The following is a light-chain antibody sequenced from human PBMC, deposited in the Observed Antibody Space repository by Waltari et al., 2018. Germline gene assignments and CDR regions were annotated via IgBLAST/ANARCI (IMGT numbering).Light chain of an antibody. V-gene: IGKV1-39*01. Sequence: DIHMTQSPSSLSASVGDRVTITRRASQTISRYLNWYQQKPGKAPNLLIYAASSLQGGVPSRFSGSGSGRDFTLIITSLQPEDFATYYCQQTYSFTRTFGQGTKVEIK. CDR3: QQTYSFTRT. J-gene: IGKJ1*01. CDR2: AAS. CDR1: QTISRY.